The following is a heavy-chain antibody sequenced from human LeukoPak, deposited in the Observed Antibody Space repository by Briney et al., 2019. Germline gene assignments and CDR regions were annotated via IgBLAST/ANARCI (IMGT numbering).Heavy chain of an antibody. Sequence: PSETLSLTCAVYGGPFSGYYWSWIRQPPGKGLEWIGYIYYSGSTNYKSSLKSRVTISVDTSKNQFSLKLSSVTAADTAVYYCARTTEGGYSYGYFYYYYMDVWGKGTTVTISS. CDR3: ARTTEGGYSYGYFYYYYMDV. D-gene: IGHD5-18*01. V-gene: IGHV4-59*01. J-gene: IGHJ6*03. CDR2: IYYSGST. CDR1: GGPFSGYY.